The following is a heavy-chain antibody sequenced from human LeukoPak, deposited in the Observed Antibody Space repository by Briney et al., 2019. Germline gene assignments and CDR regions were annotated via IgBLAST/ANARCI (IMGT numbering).Heavy chain of an antibody. V-gene: IGHV4-30-4*08. CDR2: IYYSGST. Sequence: PSQTLSLTCTVSGGSISSGDYYWSWIRQTPGKGLEWIGYIYYSGSTYYNPSLKSRVTISVDTSKNQFSLKLSSVTAADTAVYYCARGEVVVALVYWGQGTLVTVSS. J-gene: IGHJ4*02. D-gene: IGHD2-15*01. CDR1: GGSISSGDYY. CDR3: ARGEVVVALVY.